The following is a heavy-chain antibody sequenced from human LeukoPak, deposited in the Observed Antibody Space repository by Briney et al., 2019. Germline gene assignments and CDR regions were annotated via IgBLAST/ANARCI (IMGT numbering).Heavy chain of an antibody. CDR3: ARPRDEWLFFFDY. CDR2: INPNSGGT. J-gene: IGHJ4*02. CDR1: GYTFTGYS. Sequence: ASVKVSCKASGYTFTGYSMNWVRQAPGQGLEWMGWINPNSGGTNYAQKFQGRVTMTRDTSISTAYMELSRLRSDDTAVYYCARPRDEWLFFFDYWGQGTLVTVSS. D-gene: IGHD3-3*01. V-gene: IGHV1-2*02.